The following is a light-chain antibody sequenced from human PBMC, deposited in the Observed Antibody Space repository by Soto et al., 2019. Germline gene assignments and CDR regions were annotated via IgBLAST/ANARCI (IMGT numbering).Light chain of an antibody. J-gene: IGKJ4*01. CDR3: QQRSSWPLT. V-gene: IGKV3-11*01. CDR1: QRVSSY. Sequence: EIVLTQSPATLSLSPGERATLSCSASQRVSSYVAWYQQKPGQAPRLLSYDASNRATGIPARVSGGGSETDFTLTSRSIEPANFAGYYFQQRSSWPLTFGEGTRVEI. CDR2: DAS.